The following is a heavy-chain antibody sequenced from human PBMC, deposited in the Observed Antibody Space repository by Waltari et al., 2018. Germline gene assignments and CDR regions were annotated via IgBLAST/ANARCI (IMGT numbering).Heavy chain of an antibody. CDR1: GFTFDDYA. V-gene: IGHV3-9*01. Sequence: EVQLVESGGGLVQPGRSLRLSCAASGFTFDDYAMHWVRHAPGTGLGWVAGINWNSGSIGYGDSVKGRFTSSRDNARNSLYLQMNSLTAEDTALYYCVKKNDEVYDRNGLVYDAFDMWGQGTMVSVSS. J-gene: IGHJ3*02. D-gene: IGHD3-22*01. CDR2: INWNSGSI. CDR3: VKKNDEVYDRNGLVYDAFDM.